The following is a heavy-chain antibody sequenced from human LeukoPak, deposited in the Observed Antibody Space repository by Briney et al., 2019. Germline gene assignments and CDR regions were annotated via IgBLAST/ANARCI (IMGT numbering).Heavy chain of an antibody. D-gene: IGHD3-10*01. J-gene: IGHJ4*02. Sequence: SETLSLTCAVYGGSFSGYYWNWIRQAPGKGLEWIGQINHGGETNYNPSLGSRVTISADTSKNQFSLKLNSVTAADTAVYFCARGLSSYYYKHLDYWGQGSLVTVSS. V-gene: IGHV4-34*01. CDR3: ARGLSSYYYKHLDY. CDR1: GGSFSGYY. CDR2: INHGGET.